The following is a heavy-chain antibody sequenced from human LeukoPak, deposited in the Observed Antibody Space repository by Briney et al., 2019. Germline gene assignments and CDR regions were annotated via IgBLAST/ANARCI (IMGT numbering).Heavy chain of an antibody. V-gene: IGHV6-1*01. CDR3: ARVVAAAGNNWFDP. CDR2: TYYRSKWYN. J-gene: IGHJ5*02. Sequence: SQTLSLTCAISGDSVSSNSAAWNWIRQSPSRGLEWLGRTYYRSKWYNDYAVSVKSRITINPDTSKNQFSLQLNSVTAADTAVYYCARVVAAAGNNWFDPWGQEPWSPSPQ. D-gene: IGHD6-13*01. CDR1: GDSVSSNSAA.